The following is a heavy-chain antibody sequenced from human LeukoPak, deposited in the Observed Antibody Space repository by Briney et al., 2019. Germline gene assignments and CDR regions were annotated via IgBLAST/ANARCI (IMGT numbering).Heavy chain of an antibody. V-gene: IGHV3-66*01. Sequence: GGSLRLSCAASGFTFSSYAMSWVRQAPGKGLEWVSVIYSGGSTYYADSVKGRFTISRDNSKNTVDLRMNSLRAEDTAVYYCTRDPPSSGWSFDYWGQGTLVTVSS. CDR2: IYSGGST. J-gene: IGHJ4*02. CDR3: TRDPPSSGWSFDY. CDR1: GFTFSSYA. D-gene: IGHD6-19*01.